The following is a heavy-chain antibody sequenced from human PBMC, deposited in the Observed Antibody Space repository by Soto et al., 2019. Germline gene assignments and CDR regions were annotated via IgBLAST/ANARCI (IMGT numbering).Heavy chain of an antibody. CDR3: AKDAYYYDSSGYLY. V-gene: IGHV3-30*18. CDR1: GFTFSSYG. CDR2: ISYDGSNK. D-gene: IGHD3-22*01. Sequence: GGSLRLSCAASGFTFSSYGMHWVRQAPGKGLEWVAVISYDGSNKYYADSVKGRFTISRDNSKNTLYLQMNSLRAEDTAVYYCAKDAYYYDSSGYLYWGQGTLVTVSS. J-gene: IGHJ4*02.